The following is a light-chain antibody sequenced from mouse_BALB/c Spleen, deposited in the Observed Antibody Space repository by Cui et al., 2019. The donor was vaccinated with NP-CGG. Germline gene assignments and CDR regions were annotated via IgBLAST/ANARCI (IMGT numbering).Light chain of an antibody. V-gene: IGLV1*01. CDR3: ALWYSNHWV. Sequence: QAVVTQESALTQSPGETVTLTCRSSTGAVTTSNYANWIQEKPDHLFTGLIGGTNNRAPGVPARFSGSLLGDKAALTITGAQTEDEAIYFCALWYSNHWVFGGGTKLTVL. CDR1: TGAVTTSNY. CDR2: GTN. J-gene: IGLJ1*01.